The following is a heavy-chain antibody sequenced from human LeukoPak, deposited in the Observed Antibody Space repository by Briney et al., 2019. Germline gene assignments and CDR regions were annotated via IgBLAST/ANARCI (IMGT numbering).Heavy chain of an antibody. J-gene: IGHJ6*02. CDR3: AREYRSPESDYYYGMDV. CDR2: IIPIFGTA. D-gene: IGHD1-14*01. V-gene: IGHV1-69*13. Sequence: ASVKVSCKVSGYTLTELSMHWVRQAPGQGLEWMGGIIPIFGTANYAQKFQGRVTITADESTSTAYMELSSLRSEDTAVYYCAREYRSPESDYYYGMDVWGQGTTVTVSS. CDR1: GYTLTELS.